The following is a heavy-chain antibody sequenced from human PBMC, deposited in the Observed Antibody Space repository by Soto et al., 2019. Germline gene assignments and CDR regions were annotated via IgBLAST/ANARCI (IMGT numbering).Heavy chain of an antibody. V-gene: IGHV4-4*07. D-gene: IGHD5-18*01. CDR1: GGSINNYY. CDR2: IYPSGRA. J-gene: IGHJ2*01. Sequence: QVQLQESGPGLVTASETLTLTCTISGGSINNYYWTWVRQPPGKGLEWIGRIYPSGRAHYNPSLQGRVTLSDAVSKNRFSLRENSVTATDTGIYFCAGDYDVNTALNYWYFDLWGRGTLVTVSS. CDR3: AGDYDVNTALNYWYFDL.